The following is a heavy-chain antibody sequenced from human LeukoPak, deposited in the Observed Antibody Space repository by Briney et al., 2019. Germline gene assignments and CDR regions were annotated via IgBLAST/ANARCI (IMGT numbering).Heavy chain of an antibody. Sequence: GGSLRLSCAASGFSVSGNYMSWVRQAPGKGLGWVSLIYTDGSTYYADSVKGRFTISKDNSKNTLYLQMSSLRAEDTAVYYCARGPLTRYDYYYGMDVWGLGTTVAVSS. CDR1: GFSVSGNY. V-gene: IGHV3-53*01. CDR2: IYTDGST. D-gene: IGHD3-9*01. J-gene: IGHJ6*02. CDR3: ARGPLTRYDYYYGMDV.